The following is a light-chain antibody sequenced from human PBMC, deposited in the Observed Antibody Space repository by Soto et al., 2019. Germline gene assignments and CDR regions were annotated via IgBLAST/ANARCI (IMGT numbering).Light chain of an antibody. Sequence: EIVLTQSPATLSSSPGERATLSCGASQSITNNFLAWYQQRPGLAPRLLIYDASNRAAGIPDRFSGSGSGTDFTLTISRLEPEDFAVYYCQQFDKLITFGGGTKVDIK. V-gene: IGKV3D-20*01. CDR2: DAS. CDR1: QSITNNF. CDR3: QQFDKLIT. J-gene: IGKJ4*01.